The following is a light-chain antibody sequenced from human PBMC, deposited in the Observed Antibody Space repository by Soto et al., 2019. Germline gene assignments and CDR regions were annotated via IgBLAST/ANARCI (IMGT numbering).Light chain of an antibody. Sequence: QSVLTQPASVSGSPGQSITISCTGTSSDVGSYKFVSWYQHHPGKAPKLMIYEVSNRPSGVSNRFSGSKSGNTASLTISGLQAEDEADYYCSSYTSSSTLVVFGGGTKLTVL. V-gene: IGLV2-14*01. J-gene: IGLJ2*01. CDR2: EVS. CDR3: SSYTSSSTLVV. CDR1: SSDVGSYKF.